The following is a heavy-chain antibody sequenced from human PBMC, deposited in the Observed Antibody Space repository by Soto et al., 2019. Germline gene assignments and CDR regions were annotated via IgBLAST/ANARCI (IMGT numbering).Heavy chain of an antibody. CDR2: IIPIFGTA. J-gene: IGHJ4*02. CDR1: GGTFSSYA. V-gene: IGHV1-69*06. CDR3: VLWFGELRYFDY. Sequence: QVQLVQSGAEVKKPGSSVKVSCKASGGTFSSYAISWVRQAPGQGLEWMGGIIPIFGTANYAQKFQGRVTINADKYTSTAYMELSSLRSEDTAVYYCVLWFGELRYFDYWGQGTLVTVSS. D-gene: IGHD3-10*01.